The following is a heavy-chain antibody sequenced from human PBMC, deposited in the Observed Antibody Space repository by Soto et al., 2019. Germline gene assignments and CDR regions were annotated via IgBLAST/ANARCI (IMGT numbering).Heavy chain of an antibody. CDR3: ARDYSGGSSAPDY. Sequence: QVQLVESGGGVVQPGRSLRLSCAASGFTFGSYGMHWVRQAPGKGLEWVAVIWYDGSNKYYADSVKGRFTISRDNSKNTLYLQMNSLRADDTAVYYCARDYSGGSSAPDYWGQGTLVTVSS. V-gene: IGHV3-33*01. D-gene: IGHD2-15*01. CDR2: IWYDGSNK. CDR1: GFTFGSYG. J-gene: IGHJ4*02.